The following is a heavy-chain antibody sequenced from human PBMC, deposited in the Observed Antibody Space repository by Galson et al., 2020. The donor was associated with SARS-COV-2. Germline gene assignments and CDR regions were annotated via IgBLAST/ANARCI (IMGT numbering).Heavy chain of an antibody. D-gene: IGHD3-3*02. CDR1: GDSISSGGDY. CDR3: ARGGRRWQQLDFLPY. V-gene: IGHV4-31*03. Sequence: SETLSLTCTVSGDSISSGGDYWSWIRQHPGKGLEWIGYIYYNGRTYYNPSLNSRISISVDTSKNQFSLRLSSVTAADTAVYYCARGGRRWQQLDFLPYWGQGTLVTVSS. CDR2: IYYNGRT. J-gene: IGHJ4*02.